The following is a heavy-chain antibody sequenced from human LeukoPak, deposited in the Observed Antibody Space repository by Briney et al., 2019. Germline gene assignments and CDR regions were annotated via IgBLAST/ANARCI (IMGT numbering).Heavy chain of an antibody. CDR1: GGSISSYY. CDR3: ARDRAYYDFWSGYYEKDAFDI. D-gene: IGHD3-3*01. V-gene: IGHV4-4*07. CDR2: IYTSGST. J-gene: IGHJ3*02. Sequence: SETLSLTCTVSGGSISSYYWSWIRQPAGKGLEWIGRIYTSGSTNYNPSLKSRVTMSVDTSKNQFSLKLSSVTAADTAVYYCARDRAYYDFWSGYYEKDAFDIWGQGTMVTVSS.